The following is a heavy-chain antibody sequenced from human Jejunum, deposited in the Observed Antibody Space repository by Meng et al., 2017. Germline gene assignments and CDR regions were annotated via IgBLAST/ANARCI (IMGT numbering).Heavy chain of an antibody. CDR2: AST. D-gene: IGHD1-26*01. CDR1: GGSVSSAGYQ. V-gene: IGHV4-61*08. CDR3: ARDHMGSLDY. J-gene: IGHJ4*02. Sequence: QVQVQGPGPGLGGPSQTLSLICSVSGGSVSSAGYQWSWIRQPPGKGLEWIGYASTNYNPSLKSRVTISVDTSKNQFPLRLTSVTAADTAVYYCARDHMGSLDYWGQGILVTVSS.